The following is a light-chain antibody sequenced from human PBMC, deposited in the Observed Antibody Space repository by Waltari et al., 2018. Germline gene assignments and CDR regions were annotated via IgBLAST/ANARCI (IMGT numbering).Light chain of an antibody. J-gene: IGKJ4*01. CDR1: QSVGTY. Sequence: EIVLTQSPAILSFPPGEGATLPCMASQSVGTYLACYQQRPGQSPRLLIYDASYKATGIPARFSGSGSETDFTLTISSLQPEDFAVYYCQQRRNWPLTFGGGTRVQI. V-gene: IGKV3-11*01. CDR3: QQRRNWPLT. CDR2: DAS.